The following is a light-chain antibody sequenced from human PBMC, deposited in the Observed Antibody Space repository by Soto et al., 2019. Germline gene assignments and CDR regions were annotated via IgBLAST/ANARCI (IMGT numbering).Light chain of an antibody. Sequence: QSALPQPASVSGSPGQSITISCTGTSSDVGGNKYVSWYQHHPGKAPRLMIYEVSNRPSGVSNRFSGSKSGNTASLTISGLQAEDEADYYCSSFISSIINWVFGGGTKLTVL. CDR2: EVS. V-gene: IGLV2-14*01. CDR1: SSDVGGNKY. J-gene: IGLJ3*02. CDR3: SSFISSIINWV.